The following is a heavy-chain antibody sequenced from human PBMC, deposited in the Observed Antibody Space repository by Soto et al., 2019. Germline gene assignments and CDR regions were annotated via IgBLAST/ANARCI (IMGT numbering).Heavy chain of an antibody. J-gene: IGHJ5*02. D-gene: IGHD1-26*01. V-gene: IGHV3-33*01. CDR2: IWYDGSNK. Sequence: GGSLRLSCAASGFTFSSYGMHWVRQAPGKGLEWVAVIWYDGSNKYYADSVKGRFTISRDNSKNTLYLQMNSLRAEDTAVYYCARDHKYSGSYQGRNWFDPWGQGTLVTVSS. CDR3: ARDHKYSGSYQGRNWFDP. CDR1: GFTFSSYG.